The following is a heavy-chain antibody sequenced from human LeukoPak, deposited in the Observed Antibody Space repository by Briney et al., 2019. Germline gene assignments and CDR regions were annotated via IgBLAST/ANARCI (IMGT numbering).Heavy chain of an antibody. CDR3: ARYGDSGTYPEY. V-gene: IGHV3-49*04. D-gene: IGHD1-26*01. Sequence: SGGSLRLSCKASGFTFGDYAMSWVRQAPGKGLDWVGSIRSKIYGGTTEYAASVKGRFNISRDNSKNTLYLQMNSLRAEDTALYYCARYGDSGTYPEYWGQGTLVTVSS. CDR2: IRSKIYGGTT. CDR1: GFTFGDYA. J-gene: IGHJ4*02.